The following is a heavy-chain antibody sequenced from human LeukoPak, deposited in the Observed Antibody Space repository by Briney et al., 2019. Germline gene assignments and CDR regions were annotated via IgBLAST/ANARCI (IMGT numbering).Heavy chain of an antibody. CDR1: GFTFSSYG. CDR3: AKDQSSYSSGWYFRNYYYYYGMDV. CDR2: IWFDGSNK. V-gene: IGHV3-30*02. D-gene: IGHD6-19*01. J-gene: IGHJ6*02. Sequence: GSLRPSCAASGFTFSSYGMHWVRQAPGKGPGGVAVIWFDGSNKYYADSVKGRFTISRDNSKNTLYLQMNSLRAEDTAVYYCAKDQSSYSSGWYFRNYYYYYGMDVWGQGTTVTVSS.